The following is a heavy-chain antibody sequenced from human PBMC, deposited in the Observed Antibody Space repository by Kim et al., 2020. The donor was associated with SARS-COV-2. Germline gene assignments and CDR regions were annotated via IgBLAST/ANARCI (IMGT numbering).Heavy chain of an antibody. J-gene: IGHJ4*02. CDR1: GGSVSNYY. D-gene: IGHD5-12*01. CDR3: ASSRDGYNVDY. Sequence: SETPSLTCNVSGGSVSNYYWSWIRQPPGEGLEWIGYIYYSGSTNYNASLKSRVTISLDTSKNQFSLKLSSVTAADTAIYYCASSRDGYNVDYWGRGTLVTVSS. V-gene: IGHV4-59*02. CDR2: IYYSGST.